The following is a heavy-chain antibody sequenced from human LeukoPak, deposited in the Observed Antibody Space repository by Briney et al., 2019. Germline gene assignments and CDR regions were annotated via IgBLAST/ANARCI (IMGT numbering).Heavy chain of an antibody. V-gene: IGHV3-48*01. Sequence: PGGSLRLSCAASGFTFSIYSMNWVRQAPGKGLEWVSYISSSSSTIYYADSVKGRFTISRDNAKNSLYLQMNSLRAEDTAVYYCARGGPWYSSSSERMADVWGKGTTVTVSS. J-gene: IGHJ6*04. D-gene: IGHD6-6*01. CDR1: GFTFSIYS. CDR3: ARGGPWYSSSSERMADV. CDR2: ISSSSSTI.